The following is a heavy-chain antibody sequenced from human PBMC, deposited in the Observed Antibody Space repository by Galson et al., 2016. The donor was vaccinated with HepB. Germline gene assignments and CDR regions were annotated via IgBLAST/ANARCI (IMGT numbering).Heavy chain of an antibody. CDR3: ARGRVGATPADY. Sequence: SLRLSCAVSGFTFSSYAMNWVRQAPGKGLEWVSDISHSGDSIYYADSVEGRFTISRDDSKNTLYLQMNSLRPEDTAVYYCARGRVGATPADYWGQGTLVTVSS. J-gene: IGHJ4*02. CDR2: ISHSGDSI. D-gene: IGHD1-26*01. V-gene: IGHV3-23*01. CDR1: GFTFSSYA.